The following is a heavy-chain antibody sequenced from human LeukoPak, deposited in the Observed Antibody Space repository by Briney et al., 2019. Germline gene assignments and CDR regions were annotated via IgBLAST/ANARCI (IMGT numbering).Heavy chain of an antibody. J-gene: IGHJ4*02. Sequence: SETLSLTCTVSGGSINNYYWSWIRQPPGKGLDWIGYIYYTGNTKYNPSLNSRVTISVDTSKNQFSLELRSVTAADTAVYYCTRVEVHGHSDYWGQGTLVTVSA. V-gene: IGHV4-59*01. CDR2: IYYTGNT. CDR1: GGSINNYY. CDR3: TRVEVHGHSDY. D-gene: IGHD1-1*01.